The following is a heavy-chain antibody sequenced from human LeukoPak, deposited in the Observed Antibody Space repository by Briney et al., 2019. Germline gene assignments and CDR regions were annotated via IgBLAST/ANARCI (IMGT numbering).Heavy chain of an antibody. D-gene: IGHD6-19*01. V-gene: IGHV4-31*03. J-gene: IGHJ4*02. CDR2: IYYSGST. CDR1: GGSISSGGYY. CDR3: ARDPPAVAGYYFDY. Sequence: SETLSLTCTVSGGSISSGGYYWSWIRQHPGKGLEWIGYIYYSGSTYYNPSLKSRVTISVDTSKNQFSLKLSSVTAADTAVYYCARDPPAVAGYYFDYWGQGTLVTVSS.